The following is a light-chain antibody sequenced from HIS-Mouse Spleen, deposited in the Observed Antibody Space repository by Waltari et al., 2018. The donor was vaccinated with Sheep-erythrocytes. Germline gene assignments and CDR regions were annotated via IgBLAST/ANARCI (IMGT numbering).Light chain of an antibody. CDR3: CSYAGSYNHV. J-gene: IGLJ1*01. CDR2: DVS. CDR1: SRDFGGYNY. V-gene: IGLV2-11*01. Sequence: QSALTQPRSVSGSPGQSVTISCTGTSRDFGGYNYVSWYQQHHGKAPKLMLYDVSKRPSGVPDRFSGSKSGNTASLTISGLQAEDEADYYCCSYAGSYNHVFATGTKVTVL.